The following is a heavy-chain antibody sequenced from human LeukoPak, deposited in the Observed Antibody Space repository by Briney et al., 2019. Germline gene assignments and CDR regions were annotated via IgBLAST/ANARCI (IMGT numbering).Heavy chain of an antibody. CDR2: IVPVFGTP. D-gene: IGHD3-9*01. CDR1: GDTLSKYA. V-gene: IGHV1-69*05. J-gene: IGHJ4*02. CDR3: ASRYTTSRHFDWDVDY. Sequence: SVKVSCKASGDTLSKYAITWVRQAPGQGLEWMGNIVPVFGTPIYAQKFQGRVTITTDESRTTAYMELSSLRSEDTALYYCASRYTTSRHFDWDVDYWGQGTLLTVSS.